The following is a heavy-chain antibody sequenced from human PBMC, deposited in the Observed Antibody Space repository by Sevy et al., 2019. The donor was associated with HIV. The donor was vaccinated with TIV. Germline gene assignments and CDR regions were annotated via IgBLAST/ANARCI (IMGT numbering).Heavy chain of an antibody. V-gene: IGHV3-15*01. D-gene: IGHD1-26*01. CDR2: VKSKTDGGTT. CDR1: GLTFSDAW. J-gene: IGHJ4*02. Sequence: GGSLRLSCAASGLTFSDAWMSWVRQAPGKGLGWIGRVKSKTDGGTTLYAAPVKGRFTISRDDSKSTLYLQMSSLNTEDTAMYYCTTYRKPWELGRDYFDYWGQGTLVTVSS. CDR3: TTYRKPWELGRDYFDY.